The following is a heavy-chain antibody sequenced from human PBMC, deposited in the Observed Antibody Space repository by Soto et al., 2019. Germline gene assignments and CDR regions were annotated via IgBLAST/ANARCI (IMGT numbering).Heavy chain of an antibody. D-gene: IGHD6-19*01. CDR1: GFTFSAVY. CDR2: ISSSGTSA. V-gene: IGHV3-11*05. CDR3: ARDRGAVTGHCFHY. Sequence: QVQLEESGGGLVKPGGSLRLSCAASGFTFSAVYMSWIRQAPDKGLEYISYISSSGTSANYADSVKGRFTISRDNAKNSLYLQMTSPRAYDTAVYYSARDRGAVTGHCFHYWGQGALVTVSS. J-gene: IGHJ4*02.